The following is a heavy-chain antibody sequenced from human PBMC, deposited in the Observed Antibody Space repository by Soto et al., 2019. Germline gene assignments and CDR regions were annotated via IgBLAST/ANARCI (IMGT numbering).Heavy chain of an antibody. CDR2: FDPEDGET. D-gene: IGHD6-13*01. V-gene: IGHV1-24*01. CDR1: GYTLTELS. CDR3: ATNTGYSSSWSFLDY. J-gene: IGHJ4*02. Sequence: GASVKVSCKASGYTLTELSMHWVRQAPGKGLEWMGGFDPEDGETIYAQKFQGRVTMTEDTSTDTAYMELSSLRSEDTAVYYCATNTGYSSSWSFLDYWGQGTLVTSPQ.